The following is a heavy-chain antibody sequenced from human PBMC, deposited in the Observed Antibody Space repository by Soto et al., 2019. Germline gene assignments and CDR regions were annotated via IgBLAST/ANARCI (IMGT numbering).Heavy chain of an antibody. D-gene: IGHD2-2*01. CDR1: GFTVGVTH. J-gene: IGHJ3*02. Sequence: EVQLVESGGGLVQPGGFLRLSCAASGFTVGVTHMTWVRQAPGKGLEWVSIIYRGGGAYYADSVRGRFTISRDNSKNTRYLQMNRLRAEDTAVYYCASECRDTTCYEGAFNIWGQGTMVTVSS. CDR2: IYRGGGA. V-gene: IGHV3-66*01. CDR3: ASECRDTTCYEGAFNI.